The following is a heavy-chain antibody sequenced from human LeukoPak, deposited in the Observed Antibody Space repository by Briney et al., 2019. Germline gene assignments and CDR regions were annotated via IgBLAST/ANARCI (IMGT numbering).Heavy chain of an antibody. CDR2: ISSSGSTI. V-gene: IGHV3-48*03. CDR3: ARVGAVERWLQLGRYFDY. Sequence: GGSLRLSCAASGFTFSSYEMNWVRQAPGKGLEWVSYISSSGSTIYYADSVKGRFTISRDNAKNSLYLQMNSLRAEDTAVYYCARVGAVERWLQLGRYFDYWGQGTLATVSS. D-gene: IGHD5-24*01. CDR1: GFTFSSYE. J-gene: IGHJ4*02.